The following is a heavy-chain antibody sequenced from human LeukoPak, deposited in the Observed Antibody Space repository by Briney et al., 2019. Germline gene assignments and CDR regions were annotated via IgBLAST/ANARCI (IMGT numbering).Heavy chain of an antibody. J-gene: IGHJ5*02. CDR2: IYYSGST. V-gene: IGHV4-59*06. Sequence: PSETLSLTCTVSGGSISSYYWSWIRQPPGKGLEWIGYIYYSGSTYYNPSLKSRVTISVDTSKNQFSLKLSSVTAADTAVYYCARANRTRGYSSSWYRTINVWFDPWGQGTLVTVSS. CDR1: GGSISSYY. CDR3: ARANRTRGYSSSWYRTINVWFDP. D-gene: IGHD6-13*01.